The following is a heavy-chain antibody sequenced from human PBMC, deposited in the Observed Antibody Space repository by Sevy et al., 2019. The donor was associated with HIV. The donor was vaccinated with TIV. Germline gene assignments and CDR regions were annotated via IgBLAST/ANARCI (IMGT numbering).Heavy chain of an antibody. Sequence: SETLSLTCGVSGDYISTSGYSWSWIRQPPGKGQEWIGYMYYSGSHFYNPSLQSRVTISFDTSKMQLSLKLTSMTAADTAVYYCAGWGGGAFHIWGQGSMVTVSS. CDR1: GDYISTSGYS. CDR2: MYYSGSH. CDR3: AGWGGGAFHI. D-gene: IGHD7-27*01. J-gene: IGHJ3*02. V-gene: IGHV4-30-2*01.